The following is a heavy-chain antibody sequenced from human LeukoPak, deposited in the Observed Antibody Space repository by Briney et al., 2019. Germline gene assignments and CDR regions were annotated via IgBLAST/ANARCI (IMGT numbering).Heavy chain of an antibody. V-gene: IGHV4-34*01. CDR3: ARGGVTIFGVVTRRFDY. CDR1: GGSFSGYY. D-gene: IGHD3-3*01. J-gene: IGHJ4*02. Sequence: SETLSLTCAVYGGSFSGYYWSWIRQPPGKGLEWIGEINHSGSTNYNPSLKSRVTISVDTSKNQFSLKLSSVTAADTAVYYCARGGVTIFGVVTRRFDYWGQGTLVTVSS. CDR2: INHSGST.